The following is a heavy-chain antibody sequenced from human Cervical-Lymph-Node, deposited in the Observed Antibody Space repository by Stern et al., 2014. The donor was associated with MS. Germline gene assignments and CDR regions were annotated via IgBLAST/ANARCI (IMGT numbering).Heavy chain of an antibody. Sequence: MQLVESGGGVVQPGRSLRLSCAASGFTFSSYGMHWVRQAQGKGLEWVAVIWDDGRNKYYADSVKGRFTISRDNSKNTLYLQMNSLRAEDTAVYYCASPPPAYDSSGYGGFDYWGQGTLVTVSS. V-gene: IGHV3-33*01. J-gene: IGHJ4*02. CDR3: ASPPPAYDSSGYGGFDY. D-gene: IGHD3-22*01. CDR1: GFTFSSYG. CDR2: IWDDGRNK.